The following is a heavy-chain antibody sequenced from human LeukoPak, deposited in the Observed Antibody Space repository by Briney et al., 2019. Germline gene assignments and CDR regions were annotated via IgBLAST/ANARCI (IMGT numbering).Heavy chain of an antibody. Sequence: GASVKVSCKASGYTFTSYDINWVRQATGQGLEWMGWMNPNSGNTGYAQKIQGRVTMTRNTSISTAYMELSSLRSEDAAVYYCARGRNYYGSGRKYFQHWGQGTLVTVSS. CDR3: ARGRNYYGSGRKYFQH. J-gene: IGHJ1*01. D-gene: IGHD3-10*01. CDR1: GYTFTSYD. V-gene: IGHV1-8*01. CDR2: MNPNSGNT.